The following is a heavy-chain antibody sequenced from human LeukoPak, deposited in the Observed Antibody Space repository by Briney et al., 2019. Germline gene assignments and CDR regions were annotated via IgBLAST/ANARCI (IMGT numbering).Heavy chain of an antibody. CDR2: IYYSGST. D-gene: IGHD4-17*01. CDR1: GGSISSYY. J-gene: IGHJ3*02. Sequence: SETLSLTCTVSGGSISSYYWSWIRQPPGKGLEWIGNIYYSGSTYYNPSLMSRVTISVNMSKNQFSLKLSSVTAADTAVYYCARLRSDAFDIWGQGTMVTVSS. CDR3: ARLRSDAFDI. V-gene: IGHV4-59*04.